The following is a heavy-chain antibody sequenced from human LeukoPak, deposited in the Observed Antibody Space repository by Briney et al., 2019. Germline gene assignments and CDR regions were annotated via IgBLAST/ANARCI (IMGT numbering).Heavy chain of an antibody. CDR1: GFTFSCYG. J-gene: IGHJ3*02. Sequence: GSLRLSCAASGFTFSCYGMHWVRQAPGKGLEWVAFIRYDGSNKYYADSVKGRFTISRDNSKNTLYLQMNSLRAEDTAVYYCAREAGYFDWLLSSQFDAFDIWGQGTMVTVSS. CDR3: AREAGYFDWLLSSQFDAFDI. V-gene: IGHV3-30*02. D-gene: IGHD3-9*01. CDR2: IRYDGSNK.